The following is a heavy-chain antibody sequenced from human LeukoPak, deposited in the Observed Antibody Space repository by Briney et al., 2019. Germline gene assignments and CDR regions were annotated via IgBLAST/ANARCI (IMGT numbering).Heavy chain of an antibody. CDR3: ANTAYSTNGVCYDYTRFDY. Sequence: GGSLRLSCAASGFTFYSYAMSWDPQAQGQEREGVLAISVSSGSTYYADSVKGRFTISRDNSKNTLYLQMNSLRAEDTAVCYCANTAYSTNGVCYDYTRFDYWGQGTLVTVSS. CDR2: ISVSSGST. J-gene: IGHJ4*02. D-gene: IGHD2-8*01. V-gene: IGHV3-23*01. CDR1: GFTFYSYA.